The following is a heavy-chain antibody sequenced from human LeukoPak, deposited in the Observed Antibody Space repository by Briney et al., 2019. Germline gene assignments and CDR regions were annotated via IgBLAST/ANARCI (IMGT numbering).Heavy chain of an antibody. CDR1: GYTFTGYF. D-gene: IGHD1-26*01. CDR2: INPNSGGT. Sequence: ASVKVSCKASGYTFTGYFMHWVRQAPGQGLEWVRWINPNSGGTNYAQKFQGSVTMTRDTSISTAYMELSRLRSEDTAVYYCARRGSSVGGSYYSFDYWGQGTLVTVSS. V-gene: IGHV1-2*02. J-gene: IGHJ4*02. CDR3: ARRGSSVGGSYYSFDY.